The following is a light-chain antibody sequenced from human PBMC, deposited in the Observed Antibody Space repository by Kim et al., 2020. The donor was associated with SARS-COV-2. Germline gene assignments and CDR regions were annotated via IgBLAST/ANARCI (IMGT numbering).Light chain of an antibody. V-gene: IGKV1-5*01. Sequence: ASVGDRITITCRVSQIVSTWVAWYQQKPGKAPKLLIHDASRLESGVPSRFSASGSGSGTEFALTISNLQPDDFATYYCQQYNDYPRTFGQGTKVDIK. CDR1: QIVSTW. J-gene: IGKJ1*01. CDR3: QQYNDYPRT. CDR2: DAS.